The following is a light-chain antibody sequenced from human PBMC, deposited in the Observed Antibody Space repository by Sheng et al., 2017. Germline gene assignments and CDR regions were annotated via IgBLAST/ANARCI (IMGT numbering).Light chain of an antibody. Sequence: EILMTQSPASLSVSPGESVTLTCRASERIGRKLAWYQQKPGQSPSLLIYGASSRATGVPARFIGSGSGTEFTLNISSLQSEDFAVYYCQHYKSWPLTFGPGTKVDIK. CDR3: QHYKSWPLT. J-gene: IGKJ3*01. CDR2: GAS. V-gene: IGKV3-15*01. CDR1: ERIGRK.